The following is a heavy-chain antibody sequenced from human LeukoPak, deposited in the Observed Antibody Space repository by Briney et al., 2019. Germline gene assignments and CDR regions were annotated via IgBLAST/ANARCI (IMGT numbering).Heavy chain of an antibody. CDR3: ASLHSYGQFDY. J-gene: IGHJ4*02. CDR2: ISSSSSTI. CDR1: GFTFSSYW. Sequence: PGGSLRLSCAASGFTFSSYWMSWVRQAPGKGLEWVSYISSSSSTIYYADSVKGRFTISRDNAKNSLYLQMNSLRAEDTAVYYCASLHSYGQFDYWGQGTLVTVSS. V-gene: IGHV3-48*01. D-gene: IGHD5-18*01.